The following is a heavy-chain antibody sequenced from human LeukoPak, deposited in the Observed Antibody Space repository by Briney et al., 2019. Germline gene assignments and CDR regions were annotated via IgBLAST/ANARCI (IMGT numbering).Heavy chain of an antibody. CDR2: INDTGST. CDR3: ATWFGEFLYPYYFDY. CDR1: GGSFGGYY. J-gene: IGHJ4*02. V-gene: IGHV4-34*01. Sequence: KPSETLSLTCAVSGGSFGGYYWSWIRQPPGKGLEWIGEINDTGSTNYNPSLKSRVTISVDTSKNQFSLKLISVTAADTAVHYCATWFGEFLYPYYFDYWGQGTLVTVSS. D-gene: IGHD3-10*01.